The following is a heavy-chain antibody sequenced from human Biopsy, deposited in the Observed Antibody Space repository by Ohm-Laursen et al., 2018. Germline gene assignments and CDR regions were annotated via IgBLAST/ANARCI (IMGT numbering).Heavy chain of an antibody. CDR3: VGGQRGPPIGVTVPGDAFDL. CDR2: RIPYFNTI. J-gene: IGHJ3*01. CDR1: GGSFSTYA. Sequence: SVKVSCKVSGGSFSTYAFGWVRQAPGQGLEWMGGRIPYFNTIYYARNFQDRAVITADRSARTTDMQLSGLRPDDTAVYYCVGGQRGPPIGVTVPGDAFDLWGPGTMVTVSP. D-gene: IGHD2/OR15-2a*01. V-gene: IGHV1-69*13.